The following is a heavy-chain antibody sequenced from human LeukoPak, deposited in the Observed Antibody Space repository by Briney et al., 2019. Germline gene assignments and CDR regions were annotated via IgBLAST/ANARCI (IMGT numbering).Heavy chain of an antibody. CDR1: GFTFSSYG. Sequence: PGGSLRLSCAASGFTFSSYGMSWVRQAPGKGLEWVSYISSSSSTIYYADSVKGRFTISRDNSKNTLYLQMNSLRAEDTAVYYCANRGWDDWDPSYYYMDVWGKGTTVTVSS. CDR2: ISSSSSTI. CDR3: ANRGWDDWDPSYYYMDV. J-gene: IGHJ6*03. V-gene: IGHV3-48*01. D-gene: IGHD3-9*01.